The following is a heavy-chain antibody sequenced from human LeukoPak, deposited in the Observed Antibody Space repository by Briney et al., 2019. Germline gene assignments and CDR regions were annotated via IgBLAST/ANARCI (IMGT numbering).Heavy chain of an antibody. V-gene: IGHV1-69*04. CDR3: AGPNYYDSSGYFPRYYYGMDV. Sequence: ASVKVSCKSSGGTFSSYAIIWVRQAPGQGLEWMGRIIPILGIANYAQKFQGRVTITADKSTSTAYMELSSLRSEDTAVYYCAGPNYYDSSGYFPRYYYGMDVWGQGTTVTVSS. D-gene: IGHD3-22*01. CDR1: GGTFSSYA. CDR2: IIPILGIA. J-gene: IGHJ6*02.